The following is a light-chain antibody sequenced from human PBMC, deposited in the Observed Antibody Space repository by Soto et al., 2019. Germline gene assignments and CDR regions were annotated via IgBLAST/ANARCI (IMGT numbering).Light chain of an antibody. V-gene: IGKV1-5*01. CDR2: DAS. Sequence: DIQMTQSPSTLSASVGDRVTITCRASQSISSWLAWYQQTPGKAPKLLIYDASYLERGVPSRFSGSGSGTEFTLTISSLQPDDLATYYCQQYNSFWTFGQGTKVEI. CDR3: QQYNSFWT. J-gene: IGKJ1*01. CDR1: QSISSW.